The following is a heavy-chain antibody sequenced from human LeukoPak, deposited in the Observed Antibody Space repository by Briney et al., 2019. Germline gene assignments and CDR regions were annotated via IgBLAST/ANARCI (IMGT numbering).Heavy chain of an antibody. V-gene: IGHV4-34*01. CDR1: GGSFSGYY. CDR3: ARGPSYCSSTSCYGYYYMDV. D-gene: IGHD2-2*01. CDR2: INHSGST. J-gene: IGHJ6*03. Sequence: SETLSLTCAVYGGSFSGYYWSWIRQPPGEGLEWIGEINHSGSTNYNPSLKSRVTISVDTSKNQFSLKLSSVTAADTAVYYCARGPSYCSSTSCYGYYYMDVWGKGTTVTVSS.